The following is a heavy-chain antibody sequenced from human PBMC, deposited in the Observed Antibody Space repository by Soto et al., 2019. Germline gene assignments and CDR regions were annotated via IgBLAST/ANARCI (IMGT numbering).Heavy chain of an antibody. J-gene: IGHJ6*02. Sequence: GGSLRLSCAASGFTFSSYGMHWVRQAPGKGLAWVAVIWYDGSNKYYADSVKGRFTISRDNSKNTLYLQMNSLRAEDRAVYYCARDLVVVAANHYYSYYGMDVWGQGTTVTVSS. CDR2: IWYDGSNK. V-gene: IGHV3-33*01. CDR1: GFTFSSYG. CDR3: ARDLVVVAANHYYSYYGMDV. D-gene: IGHD2-15*01.